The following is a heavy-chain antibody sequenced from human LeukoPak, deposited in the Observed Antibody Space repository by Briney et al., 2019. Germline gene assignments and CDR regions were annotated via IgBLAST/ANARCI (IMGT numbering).Heavy chain of an antibody. J-gene: IGHJ4*02. D-gene: IGHD2-2*01. CDR2: IWYDGSNK. CDR1: GFTFSSYG. Sequence: GGSLRLSCAASGFTFSSYGMHWVPQAPGKGLEWVAVIWYDGSNKYYADSVKGRFTISRDNSKNTLYLQMNSLRAEDKAVYFCAKECSTSCLDYWGQGTLVTVSS. CDR3: AKECSTSCLDY. V-gene: IGHV3-33*06.